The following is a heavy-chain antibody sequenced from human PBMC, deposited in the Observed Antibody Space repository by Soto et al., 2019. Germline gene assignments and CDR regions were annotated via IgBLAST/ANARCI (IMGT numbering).Heavy chain of an antibody. D-gene: IGHD6-13*01. Sequence: GASVKVSCKASGYTFINYYMHWVRQAPGQGFEWMGRISPKSGGTNYAQKFQGRVRMTWDTSLKTAYMELNSLRAEDTAVYYCTRDASRDSSARGWFDPWGPGTLVTVSS. CDR2: ISPKSGGT. CDR1: GYTFINYY. J-gene: IGHJ5*02. V-gene: IGHV1-2*02. CDR3: TRDASRDSSARGWFDP.